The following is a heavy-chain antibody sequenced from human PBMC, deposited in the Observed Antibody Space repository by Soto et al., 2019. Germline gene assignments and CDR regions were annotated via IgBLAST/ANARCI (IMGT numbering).Heavy chain of an antibody. Sequence: SETLSLTCTVSGGSISSSSYYWGWIRQPPGKGLEWIGSIYYSGSTYYNPSLKSRVTISVDTSKNQFSLKLSSVTAADTAVYYCARQPSSSSGWYASAFDIWGQGTMVTVSS. CDR3: ARQPSSSSGWYASAFDI. V-gene: IGHV4-39*01. J-gene: IGHJ3*02. D-gene: IGHD6-19*01. CDR1: GGSISSSSYY. CDR2: IYYSGST.